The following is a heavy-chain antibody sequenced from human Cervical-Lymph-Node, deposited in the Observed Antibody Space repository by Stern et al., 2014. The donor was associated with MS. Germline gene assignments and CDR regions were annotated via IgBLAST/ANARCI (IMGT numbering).Heavy chain of an antibody. CDR1: GFKFSIYW. V-gene: IGHV5-51*01. D-gene: IGHD1-14*01. Sequence: EMQLVESGAELIRPGESLKISCKGSGFKFSIYWIAWVRQMPGKGLEWMGIIYPGASETRYSPSFQGQVTMSADKSTSTAYLQWSSLNASDTAMYFCARQTTAWASDVWGQGTLVTVSS. J-gene: IGHJ4*02. CDR2: IYPGASET. CDR3: ARQTTAWASDV.